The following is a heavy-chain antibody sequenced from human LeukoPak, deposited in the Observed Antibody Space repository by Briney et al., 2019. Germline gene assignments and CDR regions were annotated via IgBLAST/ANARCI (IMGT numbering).Heavy chain of an antibody. V-gene: IGHV3-33*01. Sequence: GGSLRLSCAASGFTFSSYGMHWVRQAPGKGLEWVAVIWYDGSNKYYADSVKGRFTISRDNSKNTLYLQMNSLRSDDTAVYYCARLTYYDFWSGYYKKGFDYWGQGTLVTVSS. D-gene: IGHD3-3*01. J-gene: IGHJ4*02. CDR2: IWYDGSNK. CDR1: GFTFSSYG. CDR3: ARLTYYDFWSGYYKKGFDY.